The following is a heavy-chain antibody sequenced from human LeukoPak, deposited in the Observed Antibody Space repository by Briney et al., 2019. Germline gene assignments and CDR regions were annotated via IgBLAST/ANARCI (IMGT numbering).Heavy chain of an antibody. CDR2: MNPNSGNT. V-gene: IGHV1-8*01. CDR1: GYTFTSYD. CDR3: ARWQTDYDFWSGYYYYYYGMDV. J-gene: IGHJ6*02. D-gene: IGHD3-3*01. Sequence: ASVEVSCKASGYTFTSYDINWVRQATGQGLEWMGWMNPNSGNTGYAQKFQGRVTMTRNTSISTAYMELSSLRSEDTAVYYCARWQTDYDFWSGYYYYYYGMDVWGQGTTVTVSS.